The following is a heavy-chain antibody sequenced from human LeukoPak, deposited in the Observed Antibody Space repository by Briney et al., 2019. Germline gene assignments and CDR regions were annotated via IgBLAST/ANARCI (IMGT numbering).Heavy chain of an antibody. CDR3: ARGIGVVPRFGFDP. Sequence: SETLSLTCTVSGGSISSGGYYWSWIRQPPGKGLEWTGYIYHSGSTYYNPSLKSRVTISVDRSKNQFSLKLSSVTAADTAVYYCARGIGVVPRFGFDPWGQGTLVTVSS. V-gene: IGHV4-30-2*01. J-gene: IGHJ5*02. D-gene: IGHD2-15*01. CDR2: IYHSGST. CDR1: GGSISSGGYY.